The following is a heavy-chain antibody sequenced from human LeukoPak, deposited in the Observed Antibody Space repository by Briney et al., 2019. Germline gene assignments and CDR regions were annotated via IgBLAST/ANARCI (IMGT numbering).Heavy chain of an antibody. CDR2: INQNGGEK. CDR3: ARDLSGDYLFDY. V-gene: IGHV3-7*03. Sequence: GGSLRLSCAASGFTFSSFWMSWVRQAPRKGLEWVANINQNGGEKYYVDSVKGRFTISRDNGKNSLYLQMNSLRAEDTAVYYCARDLSGDYLFDYWGQGTLVTVSS. CDR1: GFTFSSFW. J-gene: IGHJ4*02. D-gene: IGHD4-17*01.